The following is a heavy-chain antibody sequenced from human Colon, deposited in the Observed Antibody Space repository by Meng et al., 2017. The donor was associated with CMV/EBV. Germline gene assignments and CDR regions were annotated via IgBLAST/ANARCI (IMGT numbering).Heavy chain of an antibody. J-gene: IGHJ4*02. Sequence: SGFTFSSYSMNWVRQAPGKGLEWVSSISSSSSHKYYADSVKGRFTISRDNAKNSLYLQMNSLRAEDTAVYYCAREGAVATIKSAHDYWGQGTLVTVSS. CDR1: GFTFSSYS. CDR2: ISSSSSHK. D-gene: IGHD5-24*01. CDR3: AREGAVATIKSAHDY. V-gene: IGHV3-21*01.